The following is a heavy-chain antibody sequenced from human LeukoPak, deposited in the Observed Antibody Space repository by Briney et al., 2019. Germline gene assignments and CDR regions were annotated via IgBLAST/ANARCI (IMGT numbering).Heavy chain of an antibody. Sequence: SETLSLTCTVSGGSISSSSYYWGWIRQPPGKGLEWIGSIYYSGSTYYNPSLKSRVTISVDTSKNQFSLKLSSVTAADTAVYYCARSSPSLFRIAAAGGWFDPWGQGTLVTVSS. CDR2: IYYSGST. V-gene: IGHV4-39*07. CDR3: ARSSPSLFRIAAAGGWFDP. D-gene: IGHD6-13*01. CDR1: GGSISSSSYY. J-gene: IGHJ5*02.